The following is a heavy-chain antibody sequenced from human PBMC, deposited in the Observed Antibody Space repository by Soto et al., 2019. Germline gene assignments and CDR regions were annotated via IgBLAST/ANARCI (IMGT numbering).Heavy chain of an antibody. V-gene: IGHV4-31*03. CDR3: ARVFSDSSSFFDP. J-gene: IGHJ5*02. CDR1: GGSISSGNYY. Sequence: SETLSLSCTVSGGSISSGNYYWSWIRQHPGKGLEWIGYIYYSGSTSYNPSLKSRVTISVDTSKNHFSLKLSSVTAADTAVYYCARVFSDSSSFFDPWGQGTLVTVSS. CDR2: IYYSGST. D-gene: IGHD6-13*01.